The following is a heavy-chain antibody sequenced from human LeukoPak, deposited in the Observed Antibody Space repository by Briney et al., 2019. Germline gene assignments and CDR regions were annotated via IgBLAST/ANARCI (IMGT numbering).Heavy chain of an antibody. CDR3: ARHSAGPDNDAFDY. CDR1: GFSFSEYY. Sequence: KTGGSLTHSCAASGFSFSEYYMTWIRQAPGKGLEWVSNLSSSGRYTNYADSVRGRFTISRDNAKKSLYLQMNSLRAEDTAVYYCARHSAGPDNDAFDYWGQGTKVTVSS. V-gene: IGHV3-11*03. D-gene: IGHD2-2*01. CDR2: LSSSGRYT. J-gene: IGHJ3*01.